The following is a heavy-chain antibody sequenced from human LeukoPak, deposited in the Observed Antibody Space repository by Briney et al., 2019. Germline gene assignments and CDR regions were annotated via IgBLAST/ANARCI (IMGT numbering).Heavy chain of an antibody. V-gene: IGHV4-4*07. CDR1: GGSISSYY. CDR2: IYTSGST. Sequence: PSETLSLTCTVSGGSISSYYWSWIRQPAGKGLEWIGRIYTSGSTNYNPSLKSRVTMSVDTSKNQFSLKLSSVTAADTAVYYCARPATYSDYPRGAFDIWGQGTMVTVS. D-gene: IGHD4-11*01. CDR3: ARPATYSDYPRGAFDI. J-gene: IGHJ3*02.